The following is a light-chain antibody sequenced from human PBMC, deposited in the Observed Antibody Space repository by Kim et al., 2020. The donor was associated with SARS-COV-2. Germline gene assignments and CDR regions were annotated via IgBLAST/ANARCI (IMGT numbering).Light chain of an antibody. CDR3: QSYDSSLSGYV. J-gene: IGLJ1*01. CDR1: SSNVGAGYD. V-gene: IGLV1-40*01. Sequence: QRVTISCTGSSSNVGAGYDVYWYQQLPGTAPKLLIYDNSNRPSGVPDRFSGSKSGTSASLAITGLQAEDEADYYCQSYDSSLSGYVFGTGTKVTVL. CDR2: DNS.